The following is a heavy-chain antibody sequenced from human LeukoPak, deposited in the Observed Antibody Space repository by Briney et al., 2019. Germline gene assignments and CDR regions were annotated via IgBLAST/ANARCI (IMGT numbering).Heavy chain of an antibody. Sequence: HSGGSLRLSCAASGFTFSSYGMHWVRQAPGKGLKWVAFIRYDGSNKYYADSVKGRFTISRDNSKNTLYLQMNSLRAEDTAVYYCANGPHGFGELFGDYWGQGTLVTVSS. V-gene: IGHV3-30*02. CDR3: ANGPHGFGELFGDY. CDR2: IRYDGSNK. J-gene: IGHJ4*02. CDR1: GFTFSSYG. D-gene: IGHD3-10*01.